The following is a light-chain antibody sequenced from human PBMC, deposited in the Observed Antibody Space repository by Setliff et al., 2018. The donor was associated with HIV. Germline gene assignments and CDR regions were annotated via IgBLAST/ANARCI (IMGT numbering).Light chain of an antibody. CDR3: CSNTGSNTYV. J-gene: IGLJ1*01. CDR2: QAT. V-gene: IGLV2-23*01. Sequence: QSALTQPASMSGSPGQSITISCTGTSGDVGRYNLVSWYQQHPGKAPKLMIYQATKRPSGVSNRFSGSKSGNTASLTISGLQAEDEADYYCCSNTGSNTYVFGTGTKVTVL. CDR1: SGDVGRYNL.